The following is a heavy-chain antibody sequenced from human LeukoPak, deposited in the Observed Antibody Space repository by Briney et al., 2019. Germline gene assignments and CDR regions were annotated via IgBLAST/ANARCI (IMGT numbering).Heavy chain of an antibody. J-gene: IGHJ6*02. Sequence: GGSLRLSCAASGFTFSSYAMSWVRQAPGKGLEWVSTISGSGGSTYHADSVKGRFTISRDNSKNTLYLQMNSLRAEDTAVYYCAKETYYYGSGSYYYGMDVWGQGTTVTVSS. V-gene: IGHV3-23*01. CDR1: GFTFSSYA. CDR3: AKETYYYGSGSYYYGMDV. D-gene: IGHD3-10*01. CDR2: ISGSGGST.